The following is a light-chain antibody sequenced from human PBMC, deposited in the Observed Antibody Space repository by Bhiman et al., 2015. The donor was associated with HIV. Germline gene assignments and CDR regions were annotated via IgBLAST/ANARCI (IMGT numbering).Light chain of an antibody. CDR2: GST. CDR3: QSYDSSLSAVV. Sequence: QSVLTQPPSVSGAPGQRVTISCTGDSSNIGAGYDVHWYQQVPGTAPKVLIYGSTHRPPGVPDRFSGSKSGTSASLAISGLQAEDEADYYCQSYDSSLSAVVFGGGTKLTVL. J-gene: IGLJ2*01. V-gene: IGLV1-40*01. CDR1: SSNIGAGYD.